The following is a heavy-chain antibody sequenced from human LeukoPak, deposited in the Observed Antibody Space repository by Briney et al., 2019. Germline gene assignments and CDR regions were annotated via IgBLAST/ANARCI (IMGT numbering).Heavy chain of an antibody. J-gene: IGHJ3*02. V-gene: IGHV3-7*05. CDR3: SRWGPYSSSWLGAFDI. CDR2: IKQDGSEK. D-gene: IGHD6-13*01. Sequence: PGGSLSLSCAASGFTFSNYWRSWVRQAPGKGLEWVANIKQDGSEKYYVDSVKGRFTTSRDNARNSLHLQMHSLRAEDTAVYYCSRWGPYSSSWLGAFDIWGQGKMVTVSS. CDR1: GFTFSNYW.